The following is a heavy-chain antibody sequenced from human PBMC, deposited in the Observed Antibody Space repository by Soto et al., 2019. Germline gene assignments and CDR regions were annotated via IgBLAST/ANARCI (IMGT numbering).Heavy chain of an antibody. D-gene: IGHD3-9*01. CDR1: GYTFGHFY. Sequence: ASVKVSCKASGYTFGHFYITWVRQAPGQGLEWMGAISPHNRNTNYAEKFRGRVTMTTDTSTTTAYMELRSLRSDDTAVYYCARDEGGYDILTGYYKAHHFDQWGQGALVTVS. J-gene: IGHJ4*02. CDR3: ARDEGGYDILTGYYKAHHFDQ. CDR2: ISPHNRNT. V-gene: IGHV1-18*01.